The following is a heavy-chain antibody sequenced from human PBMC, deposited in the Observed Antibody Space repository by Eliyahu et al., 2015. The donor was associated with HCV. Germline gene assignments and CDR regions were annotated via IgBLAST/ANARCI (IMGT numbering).Heavy chain of an antibody. CDR2: ISAYNGNT. CDR3: ARAPRASLWFGELLSYYYYYYGMDV. V-gene: IGHV1-18*01. J-gene: IGHJ6*02. Sequence: QVQLVQSGAEVKKPGASVKVSCKASGYTFTSYGISWVRPAPGQGLEWMGWISAYNGNTNYAQKLQGRVTMTTDTSTSTAYMELRSLRSDDTAVYYCARAPRASLWFGELLSYYYYYYGMDVWGQGTTVTVSS. CDR1: GYTFTSYG. D-gene: IGHD3-10*01.